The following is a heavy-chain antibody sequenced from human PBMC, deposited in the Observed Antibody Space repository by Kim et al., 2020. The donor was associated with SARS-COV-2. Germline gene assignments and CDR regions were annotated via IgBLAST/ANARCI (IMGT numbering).Heavy chain of an antibody. Sequence: SVKVSCKASGGTFSSYAISWVRQAPGQGLLPDYGTEHRRSRRMNSRHLQVSGTTSCASSKRTAYMELSRLRSDDTAVSYCANIRDGYNEKDHFDYWGQ. CDR2: HRRSRR. CDR3: ANIRDGYNEKDHFDY. CDR1: GGTFSSYA. V-gene: IGHV1-69*10. J-gene: IGHJ4*02. D-gene: IGHD5-12*01.